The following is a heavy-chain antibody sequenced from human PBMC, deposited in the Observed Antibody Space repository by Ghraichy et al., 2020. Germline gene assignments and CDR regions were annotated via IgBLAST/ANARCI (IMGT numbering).Heavy chain of an antibody. J-gene: IGHJ5*02. D-gene: IGHD2-2*01. Sequence: ASVKVSCKASGYTFTAYYMHWVRQAPGQGLEWLGRINPNSGGTDYAQKFQGRVTMTRDTSIGTAYMELSRLRFDDTAVYYCARDLSCSTTNCYLDWFDPWGQGTLVTVSS. V-gene: IGHV1-2*06. CDR1: GYTFTAYY. CDR2: INPNSGGT. CDR3: ARDLSCSTTNCYLDWFDP.